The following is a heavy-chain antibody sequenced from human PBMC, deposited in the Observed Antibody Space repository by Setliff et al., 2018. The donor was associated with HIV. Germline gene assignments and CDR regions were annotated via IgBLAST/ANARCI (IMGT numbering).Heavy chain of an antibody. Sequence: GASVKVSCKASGYTFTSYAIHWVRQAPGQSLEWMGWINAGYGNTKYSQKFQGRVTITRDASASTAYMELSSLRSEDTAVYYCARSPGDYLFGYWGQGTLVTVSS. CDR2: INAGYGNT. CDR3: ARSPGDYLFGY. V-gene: IGHV1-3*01. CDR1: GYTFTSYA. J-gene: IGHJ4*02. D-gene: IGHD4-17*01.